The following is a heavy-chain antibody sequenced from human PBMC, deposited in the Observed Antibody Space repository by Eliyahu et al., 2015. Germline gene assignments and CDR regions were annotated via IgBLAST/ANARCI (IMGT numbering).Heavy chain of an antibody. CDR3: ARVGYDSSGYYSRIAFDI. J-gene: IGHJ3*02. CDR1: GGSFSGYY. D-gene: IGHD3-22*01. CDR2: INHSGST. Sequence: QVQLQQWGAGLLKPSETLSLTCAVYGGSFSGYYWSWIRQPPGKGLEWIGEINHSGSTNYNPSLKSRVTISVDTSKNQFSLKLSSVTAADTAVYYCARVGYDSSGYYSRIAFDIWGQGTMVTVSS. V-gene: IGHV4-34*01.